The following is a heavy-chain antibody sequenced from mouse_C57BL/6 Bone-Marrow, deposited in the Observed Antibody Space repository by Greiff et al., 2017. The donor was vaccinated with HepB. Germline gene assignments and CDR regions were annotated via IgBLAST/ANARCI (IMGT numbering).Heavy chain of an antibody. CDR3: ARGQLRLHWFAY. D-gene: IGHD3-2*02. CDR2: IDPSDSET. V-gene: IGHV1-52*01. Sequence: QVQLQQPGAELVRPGSSVKLSCKASGYTFTSYWMHWVKQRPIQGLEWIGNIDPSDSETHYNQKFKDKATLTVDKSSSTAYMQLSSLTSEDSAVYYCARGQLRLHWFAYWGQGTLVTVAA. CDR1: GYTFTSYW. J-gene: IGHJ3*01.